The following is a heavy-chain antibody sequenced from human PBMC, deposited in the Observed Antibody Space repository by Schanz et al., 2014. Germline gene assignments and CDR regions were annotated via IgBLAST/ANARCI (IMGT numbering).Heavy chain of an antibody. V-gene: IGHV3-23*04. D-gene: IGHD6-19*01. Sequence: VQLVESGGGVVQPGGSLRLSCAASGFTFSSYTMNWVRQAPGKGLEWVSAISGSGGSTVYADSVKGRFTISRDNSNNTVNLQMNSLRAEDTAVYYCARDLISSGWYAWGQGTLVTVSS. CDR2: ISGSGGST. J-gene: IGHJ4*02. CDR1: GFTFSSYT. CDR3: ARDLISSGWYA.